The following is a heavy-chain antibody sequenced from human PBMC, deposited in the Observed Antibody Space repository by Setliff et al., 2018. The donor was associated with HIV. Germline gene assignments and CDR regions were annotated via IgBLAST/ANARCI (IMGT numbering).Heavy chain of an antibody. Sequence: PSETLSLTCTVYGGSISSYYWSWIRQPPGKGLEWIGYIYYSGSTNYNPSIRSRVTISIDPSKDHFSLKLRSVTAADTAVYYCARLSPLYWPFDYLGQGTLVTVSS. CDR2: IYYSGST. J-gene: IGHJ4*02. V-gene: IGHV4-59*08. CDR3: ARLSPLYWPFDY. D-gene: IGHD2-8*02. CDR1: GGSISSYY.